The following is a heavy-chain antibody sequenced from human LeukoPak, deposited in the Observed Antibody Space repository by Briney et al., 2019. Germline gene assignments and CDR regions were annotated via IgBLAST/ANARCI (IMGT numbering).Heavy chain of an antibody. V-gene: IGHV3-7*01. CDR3: ARDGDYAVAY. J-gene: IGHJ4*02. CDR1: GFTFSSYA. Sequence: PGGSLRLSCAASGFTFSSYAMSWVRQAPGKGLEWVANIKPDGSEKFYVDSVKGRFTISRDNAKNSMYLEMNSLTDEDTAVYYCARDGDYAVAYWGQGTLVTVSS. CDR2: IKPDGSEK. D-gene: IGHD4-17*01.